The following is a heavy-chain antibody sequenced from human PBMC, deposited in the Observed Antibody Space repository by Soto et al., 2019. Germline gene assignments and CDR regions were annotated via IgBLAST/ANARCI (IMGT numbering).Heavy chain of an antibody. J-gene: IGHJ4*02. CDR2: IYPGDSDT. Sequence: GESLKISCKGSAYSFTSYWIAWVRQMPGKGLEWMGIIYPGDSDTRYSPSFQGQVTISADKSISTAYLQWSSLKVSDTAMYYCARSTSPFYFDYWGQGTLVTVSS. CDR3: ARSTSPFYFDY. V-gene: IGHV5-51*01. CDR1: AYSFTSYW.